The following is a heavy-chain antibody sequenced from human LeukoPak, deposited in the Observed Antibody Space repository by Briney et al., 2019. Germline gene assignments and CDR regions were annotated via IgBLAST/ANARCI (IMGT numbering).Heavy chain of an antibody. CDR2: ISGSGGST. CDR3: AKDGYSYGSLDY. Sequence: GGSLRLSCAASGFTFSSYAMSWVRQAPGKGLEWASAISGSGGSTYYADSVKGRFTISRSNSKNTLYLQMNSLRAEDTAVYYCAKDGYSYGSLDYWGQGTLVTVSS. D-gene: IGHD5-18*01. V-gene: IGHV3-23*01. J-gene: IGHJ4*02. CDR1: GFTFSSYA.